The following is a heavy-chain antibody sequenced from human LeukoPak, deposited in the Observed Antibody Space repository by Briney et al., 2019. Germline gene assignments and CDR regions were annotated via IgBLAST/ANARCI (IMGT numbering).Heavy chain of an antibody. CDR1: GFTFSTYG. V-gene: IGHV3-48*02. D-gene: IGHD3-16*01. CDR3: ARDPWDYVSAFSGDY. J-gene: IGHJ4*02. Sequence: PGGSLRLSCAASGFTFSTYGMNWVRQAPGKGLEWLSYISSTSNSIYYADSVKGRFTISRDNAKNTLYPQMNSLRDEDTAVYYCARDPWDYVSAFSGDYWGRGTLVTVSS. CDR2: ISSTSNSI.